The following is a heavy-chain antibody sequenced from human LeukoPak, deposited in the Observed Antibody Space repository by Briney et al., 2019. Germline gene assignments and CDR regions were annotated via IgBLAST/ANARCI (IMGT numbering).Heavy chain of an antibody. D-gene: IGHD4-17*01. V-gene: IGHV3-21*01. CDR3: ARDYGDYEPGRHHYYYYYMDV. CDR2: ISSSSSYI. J-gene: IGHJ6*03. Sequence: MPGGSLRLSCAASGFTFSSYSMNWVRQTPGKGLEWVSSISSSSSYIFYADSVKGRFTMSRDNAKKSLFLQMNSLRAEDTAVYYCARDYGDYEPGRHHYYYYYMDVWGKGTTVTVSS. CDR1: GFTFSSYS.